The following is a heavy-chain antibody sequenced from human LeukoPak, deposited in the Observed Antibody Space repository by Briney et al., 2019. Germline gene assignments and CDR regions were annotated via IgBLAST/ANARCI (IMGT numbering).Heavy chain of an antibody. Sequence: KTSETLSLTCAVYGGSFSGYYWSWIRQPPGKGLEWIGYIYYSGSTEYNPSLKSRVIISGDTSKNQFSLKLSSVTAADTAVYYCARDGPAQMVDFDYWGQGTLVTVSS. CDR1: GGSFSGYY. D-gene: IGHD3-10*01. CDR3: ARDGPAQMVDFDY. V-gene: IGHV4-59*12. J-gene: IGHJ4*02. CDR2: IYYSGST.